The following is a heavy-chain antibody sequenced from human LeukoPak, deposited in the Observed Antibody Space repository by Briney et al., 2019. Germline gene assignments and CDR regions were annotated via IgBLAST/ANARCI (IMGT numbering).Heavy chain of an antibody. Sequence: PSETLSLTCTVSGGSISSYYWSWIRQPAGKGLEWIGRIYTSGSTSYNPSLKSRVTMSVDTSKNQFSLKLSSVTAADTAVYYCARVDGSGSYYQTPVGNYGMDVWGQGTTVTVSS. V-gene: IGHV4-4*07. CDR1: GGSISSYY. CDR2: IYTSGST. J-gene: IGHJ6*02. D-gene: IGHD3-10*01. CDR3: ARVDGSGSYYQTPVGNYGMDV.